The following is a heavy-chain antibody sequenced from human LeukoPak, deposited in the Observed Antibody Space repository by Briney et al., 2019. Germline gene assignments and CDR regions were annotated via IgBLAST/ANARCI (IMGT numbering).Heavy chain of an antibody. Sequence: SQTLSLTCAISGDSVSNKNTAWNWIRQSPSRGLEWLGRTYYRSKWHNTYAASVKSRITINPDTSKNQFSLQLNSVTPEDTAVYFCESFVGGDIDYWGREPRAPVS. D-gene: IGHD5-12*01. CDR2: TYYRSKWHN. CDR3: ESFVGGDIDY. J-gene: IGHJ4*02. V-gene: IGHV6-1*01. CDR1: GDSVSNKNTA.